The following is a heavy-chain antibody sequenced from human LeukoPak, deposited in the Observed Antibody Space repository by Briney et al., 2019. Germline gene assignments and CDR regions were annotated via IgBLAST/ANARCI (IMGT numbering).Heavy chain of an antibody. D-gene: IGHD3-3*01. V-gene: IGHV4-39*01. J-gene: IGHJ4*02. CDR3: ARLPVFGVTQLADY. CDR1: GGSISGSSYY. Sequence: TSETLSLTCTVSGGSISGSSYYWGWIRQPPGKGLEWIGSIYYSGSTYYNPSLKSRVTISVDTSKNQFSLKLSSVTAADTAVYYCARLPVFGVTQLADYWGQGTLVTVSS. CDR2: IYYSGST.